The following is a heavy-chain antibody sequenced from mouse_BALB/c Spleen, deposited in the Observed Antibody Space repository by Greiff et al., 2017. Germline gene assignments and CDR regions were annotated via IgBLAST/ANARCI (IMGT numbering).Heavy chain of an antibody. D-gene: IGHD4-1*01. CDR1: GYTFTSYV. V-gene: IGHV1-14*01. Sequence: LVESGPELVKPGASVKMSCKASGYTFTSYVMHWVKQKPGQGLEWIGYINPYNDGTKYNEKFKGKATLTSDKSSSTAYMELSSLTSEDSAVYYCARSTGGSYWYFDVWGAGTTVTVSS. CDR2: INPYNDGT. CDR3: ARSTGGSYWYFDV. J-gene: IGHJ1*01.